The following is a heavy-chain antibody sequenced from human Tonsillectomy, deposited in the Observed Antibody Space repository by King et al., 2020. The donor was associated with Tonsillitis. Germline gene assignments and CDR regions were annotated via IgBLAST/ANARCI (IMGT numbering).Heavy chain of an antibody. Sequence: VQLVQSGAEVKKPGASVKVSCKASGYTFTSYGISWVRQAPGQGLEWMGWISAYSGYTKYPQKIQGRVTMTTDTSTRTAYMELRSLRSDDTAVFYCARDSGGEAVGSYFYGMDVWGQGTTVTVSS. J-gene: IGHJ6*02. CDR2: ISAYSGYT. V-gene: IGHV1-18*01. CDR3: ARDSGGEAVGSYFYGMDV. CDR1: GYTFTSYG. D-gene: IGHD3-10*01.